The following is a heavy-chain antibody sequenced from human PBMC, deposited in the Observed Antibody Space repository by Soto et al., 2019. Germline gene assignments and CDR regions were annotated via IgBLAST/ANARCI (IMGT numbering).Heavy chain of an antibody. Sequence: GGSLRLSCAASGFTFSSYAMSWVRQAPGKGLEWVSAISGSGGSTYYADSVKGRFTISRDNSKNTLYLQMNSLRAEDTAVYYCAKDLRYSSGWYEGAFDIWGQGTMVTVSS. CDR2: ISGSGGST. J-gene: IGHJ3*02. CDR3: AKDLRYSSGWYEGAFDI. V-gene: IGHV3-23*01. CDR1: GFTFSSYA. D-gene: IGHD6-19*01.